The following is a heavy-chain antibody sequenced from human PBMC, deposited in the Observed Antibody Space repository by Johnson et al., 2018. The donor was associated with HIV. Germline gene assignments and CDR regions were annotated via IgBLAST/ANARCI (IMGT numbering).Heavy chain of an antibody. CDR3: ARGDFWSGYPDAFDI. Sequence: QVQLVESGGGLAQPGRSLRLSCAASGFTFSSYAMHWVRQAPGKALEWVAIISYDGSNKYYADSVKGRFTISRDNSKNTLYLQMNSLRAEDTAVYYCARGDFWSGYPDAFDIWGQGTMVTVSS. CDR2: ISYDGSNK. V-gene: IGHV3-30*04. CDR1: GFTFSSYA. D-gene: IGHD3-3*01. J-gene: IGHJ3*02.